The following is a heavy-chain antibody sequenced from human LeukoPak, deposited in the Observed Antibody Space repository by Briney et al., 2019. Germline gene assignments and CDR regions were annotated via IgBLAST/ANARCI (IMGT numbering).Heavy chain of an antibody. Sequence: SVKVSCKASGFTFTSSAVQWVRQARGQRLEWIGWIVVGSGNTNYAQKFQERVTITRDMSTSTAYMELSSLRSEDTAVYYCAREMATMGGFDPWGQGTLVTVSS. CDR3: AREMATMGGFDP. J-gene: IGHJ5*02. CDR1: GFTFTSSA. V-gene: IGHV1-58*01. D-gene: IGHD5-24*01. CDR2: IVVGSGNT.